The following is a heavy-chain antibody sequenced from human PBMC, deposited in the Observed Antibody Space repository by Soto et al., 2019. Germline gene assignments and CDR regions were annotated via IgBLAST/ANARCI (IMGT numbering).Heavy chain of an antibody. Sequence: VGSLRLSCAASGFTFSSYAMSWVRQAPGKGLEWVSAISGSGGSTYYADSVKGRFTISRDNSKNTLYLQMNSLRAEDTAVYYCAKLVGSGNYSDAFDIWGQGTMVTVSS. J-gene: IGHJ3*02. CDR1: GFTFSSYA. D-gene: IGHD3-22*01. V-gene: IGHV3-23*01. CDR3: AKLVGSGNYSDAFDI. CDR2: ISGSGGST.